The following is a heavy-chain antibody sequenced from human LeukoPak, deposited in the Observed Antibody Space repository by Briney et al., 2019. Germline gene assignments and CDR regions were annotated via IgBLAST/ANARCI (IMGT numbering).Heavy chain of an antibody. CDR3: AREDSLYAMDV. CDR1: GGSFSGYY. V-gene: IGHV4-34*01. Sequence: SETLSLTCAVYGGSFSGYYWSWIRQPPGKGLEWIGEINHSGSANYNPSLKSRVTISVDTSKNQFSLILSSVTAADTAVYYCAREDSLYAMDVWGQGTTVTVSS. J-gene: IGHJ6*02. CDR2: INHSGSA. D-gene: IGHD2-15*01.